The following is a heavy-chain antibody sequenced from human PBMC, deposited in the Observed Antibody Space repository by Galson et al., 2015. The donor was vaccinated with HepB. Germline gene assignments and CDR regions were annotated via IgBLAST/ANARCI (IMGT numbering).Heavy chain of an antibody. CDR1: GFTFSSYS. CDR2: ISSSSSYI. J-gene: IGHJ4*02. Sequence: SLRLSCAASGFTFSSYSMNWVRQAPGKGLEWVSSISSSSSYIYYADSVKGRFTISRDNAKNSLYLQMNSLRAEDTAVYYCARVRSQRAAAAFDYWGQGTLVTVSS. D-gene: IGHD6-13*01. V-gene: IGHV3-21*01. CDR3: ARVRSQRAAAAFDY.